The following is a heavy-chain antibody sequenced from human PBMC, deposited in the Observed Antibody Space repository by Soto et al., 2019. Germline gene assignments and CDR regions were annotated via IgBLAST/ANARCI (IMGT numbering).Heavy chain of an antibody. CDR2: INSDGSTT. Sequence: PGGSLRLSCAASGFTFSSYWMHWVRQAPGKGLVWVSRINSDGSTTTYADSVKGRFTISRDNAKNTLYLQMNSLRAEDTAVYYCVRVPTGGYAFSLDDYWGQGTLVTVSS. CDR1: GFTFSSYW. J-gene: IGHJ4*02. CDR3: VRVPTGGYAFSLDDY. V-gene: IGHV3-74*01. D-gene: IGHD5-12*01.